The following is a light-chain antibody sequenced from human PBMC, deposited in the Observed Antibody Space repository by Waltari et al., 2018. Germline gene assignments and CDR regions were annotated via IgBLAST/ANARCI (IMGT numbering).Light chain of an antibody. V-gene: IGKV3-11*01. Sequence: DIVLTQSPATLSLSPGERATLSCWASQSVSNYLAWYQQKPGQAPRLLIYDTSNRVTGIPARFSGSGFGTDFTLTITSLEPEDFAVYYCQQRRTWPLTFGGGTKVEIK. CDR3: QQRRTWPLT. J-gene: IGKJ4*01. CDR2: DTS. CDR1: QSVSNY.